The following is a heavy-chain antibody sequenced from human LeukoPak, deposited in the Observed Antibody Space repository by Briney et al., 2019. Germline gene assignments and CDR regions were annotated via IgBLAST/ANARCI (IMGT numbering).Heavy chain of an antibody. V-gene: IGHV4-59*01. J-gene: IGHJ4*02. Sequence: PSETLSLTCTVSGGSIVSYYWSWLRQPPGKGLEWIGYIYYSGSTNYNPSLKSRVTISVDTSKNQFSLKLSSMHAADTAVYYCARSGYSSSPYFDYWGQGTLVTVSS. CDR2: IYYSGST. D-gene: IGHD6-6*01. CDR3: ARSGYSSSPYFDY. CDR1: GGSIVSYY.